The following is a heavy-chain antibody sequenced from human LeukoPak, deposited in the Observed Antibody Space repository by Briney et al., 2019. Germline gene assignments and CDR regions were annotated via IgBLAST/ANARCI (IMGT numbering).Heavy chain of an antibody. D-gene: IGHD2-2*01. J-gene: IGHJ6*04. CDR3: ARDRGYCSSTSCPGVDV. Sequence: SETLSLTCAVYVGSLSGYYWSWIRQPPGKGLEWIGEINHSGSTNYNPSLKSRVTISVDTSKNQFSLKLSSVTAADTAVYYCARDRGYCSSTSCPGVDVWGKGTTVTVSS. CDR1: VGSLSGYY. CDR2: INHSGST. V-gene: IGHV4-34*01.